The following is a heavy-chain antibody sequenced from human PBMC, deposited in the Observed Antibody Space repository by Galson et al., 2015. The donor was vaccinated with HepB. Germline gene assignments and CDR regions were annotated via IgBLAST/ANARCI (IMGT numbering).Heavy chain of an antibody. Sequence: SLRLSCAASGFTFSSYAMHRVRQAPGKGLEWVAVISYDGSNKYYADSVKGRFTISRDNSKNTLYLQMNSLRAEDTAVYYCAREVPLCGGDCYRQEDYYYYGMDVWGQGTTVTVSS. J-gene: IGHJ6*02. V-gene: IGHV3-30-3*01. CDR1: GFTFSSYA. CDR3: AREVPLCGGDCYRQEDYYYYGMDV. D-gene: IGHD2-21*02. CDR2: ISYDGSNK.